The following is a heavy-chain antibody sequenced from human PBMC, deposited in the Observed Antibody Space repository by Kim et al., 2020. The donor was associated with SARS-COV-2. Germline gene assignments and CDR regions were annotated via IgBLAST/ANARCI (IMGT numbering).Heavy chain of an antibody. Sequence: ADSVKGRFTISRDNSKNTLYLQRSSLGAEDTAVYYCAKGVVAATEGYFDYWGRGTLVTVAS. V-gene: IGHV3-23*01. D-gene: IGHD2-15*01. CDR3: AKGVVAATEGYFDY. J-gene: IGHJ4*02.